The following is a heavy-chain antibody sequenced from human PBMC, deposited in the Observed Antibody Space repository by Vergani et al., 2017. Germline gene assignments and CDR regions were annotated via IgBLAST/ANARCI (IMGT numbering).Heavy chain of an antibody. Sequence: EVQLVQSGAEVKKPGESLKISCKGSGYSFTSYWIGWVRQMPGKGLEWMGIIYPGDSDTRYSPSFQGQVTISADKSISTAYLQWSSLKASDTAMYYCARLVGYDFWSGFPGEFDYWGQGTLVTVSS. J-gene: IGHJ4*02. CDR3: ARLVGYDFWSGFPGEFDY. CDR1: GYSFTSYW. CDR2: IYPGDSDT. D-gene: IGHD3-3*01. V-gene: IGHV5-51*01.